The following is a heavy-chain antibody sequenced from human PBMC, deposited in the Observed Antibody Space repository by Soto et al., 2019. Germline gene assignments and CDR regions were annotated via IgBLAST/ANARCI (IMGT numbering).Heavy chain of an antibody. Sequence: GGSLRLSCAASGFTFSSYAMSWVRQAPGKGLEWVSAISGSGGSTYYADSVKGRFTISRDNSKNTLYLQMNSLRAEDTAVYYCAIRPDQLLWFGELLSYWGQGTLVTVSS. CDR3: AIRPDQLLWFGELLSY. V-gene: IGHV3-23*01. CDR1: GFTFSSYA. D-gene: IGHD3-10*01. CDR2: ISGSGGST. J-gene: IGHJ4*02.